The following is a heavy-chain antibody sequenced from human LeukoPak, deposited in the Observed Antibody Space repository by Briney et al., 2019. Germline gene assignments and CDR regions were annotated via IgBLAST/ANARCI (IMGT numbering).Heavy chain of an antibody. CDR2: ISSNGGST. CDR3: ARVATMVRGYFDY. J-gene: IGHJ4*02. Sequence: GGSLRLSCAASGFTFSSYAMHWVRQAPGKGLEYVSAISSNGGSTYYANSVKGRFTIPRDNSKNTLYLQMNSLRAEDTAVYYCARVATMVRGYFDYWGQGTLVTVSS. V-gene: IGHV3-64*01. CDR1: GFTFSSYA. D-gene: IGHD3-10*01.